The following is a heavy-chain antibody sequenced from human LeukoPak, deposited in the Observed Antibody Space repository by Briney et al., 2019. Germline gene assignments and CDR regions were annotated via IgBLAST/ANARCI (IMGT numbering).Heavy chain of an antibody. CDR1: GGSISSYY. J-gene: IGHJ6*03. Sequence: SETLSLTCTVSGGSISSYYWSWIRQPPGKGLEWIGYIYYSGSTNYNPSLKSRVTISVDTSKNQFSLKLSSVTAADTAVYYCARHFRPYYYYMDVWGKGTTVTISS. CDR3: ARHFRPYYYYMDV. CDR2: IYYSGST. V-gene: IGHV4-59*08.